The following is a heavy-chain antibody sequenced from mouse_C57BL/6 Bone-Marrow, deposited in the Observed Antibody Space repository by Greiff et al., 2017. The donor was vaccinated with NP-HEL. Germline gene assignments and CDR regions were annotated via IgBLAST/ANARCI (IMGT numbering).Heavy chain of an antibody. J-gene: IGHJ2*01. CDR1: GYTFTSYD. CDR3: ARLGDYDY. D-gene: IGHD2-4*01. Sequence: QVQLKQSGPELVKPGASVKLSCKASGYTFTSYDINWVKQRPGQGLEWIGWIYPRDGSTKYNEKFKGQATLTVDTSSSTADMGLHSLTSEDAAVYCCARLGDYDYWGQGTTLTVSS. V-gene: IGHV1-85*01. CDR2: IYPRDGST.